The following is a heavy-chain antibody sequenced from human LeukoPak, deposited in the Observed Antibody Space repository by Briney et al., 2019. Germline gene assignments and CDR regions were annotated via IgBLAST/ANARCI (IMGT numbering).Heavy chain of an antibody. J-gene: IGHJ5*02. CDR2: IIPIFGTA. Sequence: ASVKVSCKASGGTFSSYAISWGRQAPGQGLEWMGGIIPIFGTANYAQKFQGRVTITTDESTSTAYMELSSLRSEDTAVYYCARDGVDTAMEYSWFDPWGQGTLVTVSS. CDR1: GGTFSSYA. D-gene: IGHD5-18*01. CDR3: ARDGVDTAMEYSWFDP. V-gene: IGHV1-69*05.